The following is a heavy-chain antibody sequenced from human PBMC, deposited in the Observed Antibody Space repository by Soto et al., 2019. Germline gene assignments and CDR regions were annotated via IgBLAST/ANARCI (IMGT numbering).Heavy chain of an antibody. CDR3: TRDLNGGNPFDY. V-gene: IGHV1-3*01. Sequence: QVQLVQSGAEVKKPGASVRFSCKASGYTLTNYAIHWVRQAAGRRLEWLAWIDPGSGNPTYSQKFQGRITLSRDNSASTFYMDLSSLTSEDTAVYFCTRDLNGGNPFDYWGQGTLVTVSS. D-gene: IGHD2-8*01. J-gene: IGHJ4*02. CDR2: IDPGSGNP. CDR1: GYTLTNYA.